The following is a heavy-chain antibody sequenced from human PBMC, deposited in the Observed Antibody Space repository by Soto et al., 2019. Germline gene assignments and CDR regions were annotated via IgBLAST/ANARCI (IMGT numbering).Heavy chain of an antibody. CDR3: ARGYSNYESDY. Sequence: SETLSLTCTVSGGSISSGGYYWSWIRQHPGKGLEWIGYIYYSGSTYYNPSLKSRVTISVDTSKNQFSLKLSSVTAADTAVYYCARGYSNYESDYWGQGTLVTVSS. J-gene: IGHJ4*02. CDR1: GGSISSGGYY. D-gene: IGHD4-4*01. CDR2: IYYSGST. V-gene: IGHV4-31*03.